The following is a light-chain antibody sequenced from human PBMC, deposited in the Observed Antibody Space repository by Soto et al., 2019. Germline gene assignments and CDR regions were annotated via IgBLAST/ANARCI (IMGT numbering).Light chain of an antibody. CDR1: QSVSSTY. V-gene: IGKV3-20*01. Sequence: EIVLTQSPDTLSLFPGERATLSCRASQSVSSTYLAWYQQKPGQAPRPLISAASSRATRTPDRFSGSGSGTDFTLTIRRLEPEDFAVYYCQQYGSSRWTFGHETKVEIK. CDR2: AAS. CDR3: QQYGSSRWT. J-gene: IGKJ1*01.